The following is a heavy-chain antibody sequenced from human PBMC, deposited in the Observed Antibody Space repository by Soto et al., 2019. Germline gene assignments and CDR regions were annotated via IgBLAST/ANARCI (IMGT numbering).Heavy chain of an antibody. CDR1: GASITGSSY. Sequence: SETLSLTCTVSGASITGSSYWSWIRQPAGKGLEWIGRFSLSGTTSYNPSLRSRVTMSADVSKNQFSLRLTSVTAADTALYYCARGMTPPGAPAWYYFDAWGQGNLVTFSS. CDR2: FSLSGTT. D-gene: IGHD2-8*02. CDR3: ARGMTPPGAPAWYYFDA. J-gene: IGHJ4*02. V-gene: IGHV4-4*07.